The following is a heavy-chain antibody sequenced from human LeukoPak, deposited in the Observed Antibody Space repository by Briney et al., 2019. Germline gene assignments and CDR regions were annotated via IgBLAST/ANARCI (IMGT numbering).Heavy chain of an antibody. J-gene: IGHJ3*02. CDR2: IYNSGGT. V-gene: IGHV4-30-4*01. D-gene: IGHD3-22*01. CDR3: ARVIPTNHYYYDASGTSRGLSAFDI. Sequence: PSQTLSLTCSVSGGSISSGDYHWSWIRQPPGKGLEWIGYIYNSGGTYYNPSLKSRLTISVDTSRNQFSLKLTSVTAADTAVYYCARVIPTNHYYYDASGTSRGLSAFDIWGQETMVTVSS. CDR1: GGSISSGDYH.